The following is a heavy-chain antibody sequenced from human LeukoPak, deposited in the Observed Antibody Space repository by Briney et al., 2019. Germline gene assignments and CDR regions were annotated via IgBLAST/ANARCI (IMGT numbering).Heavy chain of an antibody. Sequence: ASVKVSCKASGGTFSSYAISWVRQAPGLGLEWMGGIIPTFGTANYAQKFQGRVTITADESTSTAYMELSSLRSKDTAVYYCARGTYYYDSSGYLNYWGQGTLVTVSS. CDR1: GGTFSSYA. CDR3: ARGTYYYDSSGYLNY. D-gene: IGHD3-22*01. V-gene: IGHV1-69*13. CDR2: IIPTFGTA. J-gene: IGHJ4*02.